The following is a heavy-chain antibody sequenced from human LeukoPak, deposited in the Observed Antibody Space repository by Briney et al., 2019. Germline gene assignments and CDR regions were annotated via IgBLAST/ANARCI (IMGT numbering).Heavy chain of an antibody. CDR3: ARLWSGYRPPDY. CDR2: IYYSGGT. CDR1: GGSITSDSYY. Sequence: PSETLSPTCAVSGGSITSDSYYWGWIRQPPGKGLEWIGSIYYSGGTYYNPSLKSRVTISVDTSKNQISLKLSSVTVVDTAVYYCARLWSGYRPPDYWGQGTLVTVSS. D-gene: IGHD3-3*01. V-gene: IGHV4-39*01. J-gene: IGHJ4*02.